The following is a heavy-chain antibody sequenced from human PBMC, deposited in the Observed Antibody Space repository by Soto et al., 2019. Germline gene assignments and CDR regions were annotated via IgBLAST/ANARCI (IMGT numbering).Heavy chain of an antibody. CDR3: ARVVGYGFDI. CDR1: GFTFSSYG. D-gene: IGHD6-25*01. CDR2: IWYDGSNK. J-gene: IGHJ3*02. V-gene: IGHV3-33*01. Sequence: QVQLVESGGGVVQPGRSLRLSCAASGFTFSSYGMHWVRQAPGKGLEWVAVIWYDGSNKYYADSVKGRFTISRDKYKNTLYLQMNRLRAEDTAVYYCARVVGYGFDIWSQGTMVTVSS.